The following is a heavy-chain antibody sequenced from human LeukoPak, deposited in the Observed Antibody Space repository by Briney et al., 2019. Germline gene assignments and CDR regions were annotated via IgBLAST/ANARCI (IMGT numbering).Heavy chain of an antibody. CDR2: IIPIFGTA. V-gene: IGHV1-69*05. Sequence: SVKVSCKASGGTFSSYAISWVRQAPGQGLEWMGGIIPIFGTAKYAQKFQGRVTITTDESTSTAYMELSSLRSEDTAVYYCARGEWEAVATIREDYYYYMDVWGKGTTVTVSS. J-gene: IGHJ6*03. CDR1: GGTFSSYA. D-gene: IGHD5-12*01. CDR3: ARGEWEAVATIREDYYYYMDV.